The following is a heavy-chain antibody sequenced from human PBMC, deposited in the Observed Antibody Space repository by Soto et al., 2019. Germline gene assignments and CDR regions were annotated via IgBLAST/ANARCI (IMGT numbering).Heavy chain of an antibody. V-gene: IGHV1-2*04. CDR2: INPNSGGT. Sequence: ASVKVSCKASGYTFTGYYMHWVRQAPGQGLEWMGWINPNSGGTNYAQKFQGWVTMARDTSISTAYMELSRLRSDDTAVYYCARATRPLYYYGSGSYSAFDIWGQGTMVTVSS. D-gene: IGHD3-10*01. CDR1: GYTFTGYY. J-gene: IGHJ3*02. CDR3: ARATRPLYYYGSGSYSAFDI.